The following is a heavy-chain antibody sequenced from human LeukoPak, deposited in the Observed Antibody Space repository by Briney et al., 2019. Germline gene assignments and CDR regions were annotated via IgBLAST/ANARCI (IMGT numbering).Heavy chain of an antibody. J-gene: IGHJ3*02. CDR1: GGSISSYY. D-gene: IGHD3-10*01. CDR3: ARESLTFGYYYGSGSYSGAFDI. Sequence: PSETLSLTCAVSGGSISSYYWSWIRQPPGKGLEWIGYIYYSGSTNYNPSLKSRVTISVDTSKNQFSLKLSSVTAADTAVYYCARESLTFGYYYGSGSYSGAFDIWGQGTMVTVSS. V-gene: IGHV4-59*01. CDR2: IYYSGST.